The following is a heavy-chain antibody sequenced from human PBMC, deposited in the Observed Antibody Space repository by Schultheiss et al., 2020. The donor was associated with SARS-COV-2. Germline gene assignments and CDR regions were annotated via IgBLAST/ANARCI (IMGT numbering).Heavy chain of an antibody. D-gene: IGHD2-2*01. Sequence: SDTLSLTCAVYGGSFSGYYWSWIRQPPGKGLGWIGEINHRGSTNYNPSLKSRVTISVDTSKYQFCLQLNSVTPEDTAVYYCARDFAGRFSSTSSYNWFDPWGQGTLVTVSS. CDR3: ARDFAGRFSSTSSYNWFDP. J-gene: IGHJ5*02. CDR1: GGSFSGYY. V-gene: IGHV4-34*01. CDR2: INHRGST.